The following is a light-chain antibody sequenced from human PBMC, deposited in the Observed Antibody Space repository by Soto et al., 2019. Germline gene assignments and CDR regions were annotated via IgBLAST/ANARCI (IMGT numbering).Light chain of an antibody. CDR1: QSVSSY. J-gene: IGKJ5*01. V-gene: IGKV3-15*01. CDR3: QQHNDWPT. CDR2: GAS. Sequence: EIVMTHSPATLSVSPVEMATLSCSSSQSVSSYLALYQQKPGQAPRLLIYGASTRATDIPARFSGSGSGKEFILTISSVESEDFAIYYCQQHNDWPTFGQGTRLEIK.